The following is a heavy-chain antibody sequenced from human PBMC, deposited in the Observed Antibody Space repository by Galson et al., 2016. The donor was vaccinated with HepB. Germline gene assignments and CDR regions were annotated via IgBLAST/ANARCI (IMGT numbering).Heavy chain of an antibody. CDR2: IYPGDSDT. CDR1: GYSFTNYW. J-gene: IGHJ6*02. CDR3: ARSNDTYYYDSGGYYDYAMDV. V-gene: IGHV5-51*01. Sequence: QSGAEVKKPGQSLKISCKGFGYSFTNYWIGWVRQMPGKGLEWMGIIYPGDSDTTYSPPFQGQVTISADKSISTAYLQWSSLKASDNAMYYCARSNDTYYYDSGGYYDYAMDVWCQGTTVTVSS. D-gene: IGHD3-22*01.